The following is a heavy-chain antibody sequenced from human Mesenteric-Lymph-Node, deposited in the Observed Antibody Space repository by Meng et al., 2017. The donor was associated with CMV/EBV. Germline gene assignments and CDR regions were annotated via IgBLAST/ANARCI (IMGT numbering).Heavy chain of an antibody. CDR3: ARVAVIGSLTYFDY. V-gene: IGHV6-1*01. J-gene: IGHJ4*02. CDR1: VSSHSAA. D-gene: IGHD1-26*01. CDR2: TYYRSQWYT. Sequence: VSSHSAAWSWIRQSPSRGLEWLGRTYYRSQWYTDYADSVKSRITVNPDTSTNQFSLQLNSVTPEDTAVYYCARVAVIGSLTYFDYWGQGTLVTVSS.